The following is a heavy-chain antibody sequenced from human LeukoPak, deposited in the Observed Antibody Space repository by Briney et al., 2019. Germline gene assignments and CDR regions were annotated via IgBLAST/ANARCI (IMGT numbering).Heavy chain of an antibody. D-gene: IGHD3-22*01. CDR3: ARGYYDSSDFEYFQH. V-gene: IGHV1-2*02. J-gene: IGHJ1*01. CDR2: INPNSGGT. Sequence: ASVKVSCKASGYTFTGYYMHWVRQAPGQGLEWMGWINPNSGGTNYAQKFQGRVTMTRDTSISTAYMELSRLRSDDTAVFFCARGYYDSSDFEYFQHWGQGTLVTVSS. CDR1: GYTFTGYY.